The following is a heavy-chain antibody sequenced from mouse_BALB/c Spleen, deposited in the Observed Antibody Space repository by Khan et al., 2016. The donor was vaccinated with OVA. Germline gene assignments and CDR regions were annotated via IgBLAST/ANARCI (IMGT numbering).Heavy chain of an antibody. Sequence: QVRLKESGAELVRPGTSVKMSCKAAGYTFTNYWIGWVKQRPGHGLEWIGDIFPGGGYTNYNEKFKGKATLTADTSSSTAYMQLSSLTSEDSAICYSAGRGAARATWDYFDYWGQGTTLTVSS. V-gene: IGHV1-63*02. CDR2: IFPGGGYT. CDR3: AGRGAARATWDYFDY. D-gene: IGHD3-1*01. J-gene: IGHJ2*01. CDR1: GYTFTNYW.